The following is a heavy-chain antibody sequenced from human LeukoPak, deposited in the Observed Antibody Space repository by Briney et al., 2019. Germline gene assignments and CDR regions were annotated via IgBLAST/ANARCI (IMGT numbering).Heavy chain of an antibody. J-gene: IGHJ5*02. CDR1: GFTVSNNC. D-gene: IGHD1-26*01. V-gene: IGHV3-53*01. CDR2: ICGDDTT. Sequence: GGSLRLSCAASGFTVSNNCVTWVRQAPGKGLEWVSVICGDDTTYYGGSVKGRFTISRDDSKNTLYLQMNSLRAEDTAVYYCATGRLSASGFDPWGQGTLVTVSS. CDR3: ATGRLSASGFDP.